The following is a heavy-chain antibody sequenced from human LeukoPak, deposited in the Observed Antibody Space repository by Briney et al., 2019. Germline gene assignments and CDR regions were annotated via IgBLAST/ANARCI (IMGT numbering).Heavy chain of an antibody. V-gene: IGHV4-61*02. CDR3: ARCITIFGVVIIPDAFDI. CDR1: GGSISSGSYY. CDR2: IYTSGST. J-gene: IGHJ3*02. D-gene: IGHD3-3*01. Sequence: QPSETLSLTCTVSGGSISSGSYYWSWIRQPAGKGLEWIGRIYTSGSTNYNPSLKSRVTISVDTSKNQFFLKLSSVTAADTAVYYCARCITIFGVVIIPDAFDIWGQGTMVTVSS.